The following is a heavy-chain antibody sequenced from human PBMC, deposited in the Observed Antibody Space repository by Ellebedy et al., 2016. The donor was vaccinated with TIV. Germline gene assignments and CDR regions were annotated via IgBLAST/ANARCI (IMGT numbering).Heavy chain of an antibody. D-gene: IGHD2-15*01. J-gene: IGHJ4*02. Sequence: GESLKISCAASGFTFSNYSMNWVRQAPGKGLEWVLFISSSASTVYYADSVKDRFTISRENAKNSLFLQMNSLRAEDTAVYYCAREAIKSSWGHLDYWGQGSLVTVSS. CDR3: AREAIKSSWGHLDY. CDR1: GFTFSNYS. CDR2: ISSSASTV. V-gene: IGHV3-48*04.